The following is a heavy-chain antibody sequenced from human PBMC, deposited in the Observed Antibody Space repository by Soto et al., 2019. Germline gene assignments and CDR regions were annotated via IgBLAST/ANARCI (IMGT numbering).Heavy chain of an antibody. CDR1: GFTFSSYS. CDR3: SRAISGHSVGGFDR. V-gene: IGHV3-21*01. Sequence: GWSLRLSCAGSGFTFSSYSMNWVRQAPGKGLEWVSSISSSSSYIYYADSVKGRFTISRDNAKNSLYLQMNSLRAKDTAVYYLSRAISGHSVGGFDRWCQGTVVTVP. CDR2: ISSSSSYI. D-gene: IGHD3-10*01. J-gene: IGHJ5*02.